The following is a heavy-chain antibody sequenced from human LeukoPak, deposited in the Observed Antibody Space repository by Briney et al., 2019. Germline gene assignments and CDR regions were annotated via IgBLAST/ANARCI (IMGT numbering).Heavy chain of an antibody. V-gene: IGHV4-34*01. Sequence: SETLSLTCAVYGGSFSGYYWSWIRQPPGKGLEWIGEINHSGSTNYNPSLKSRVTISVDTSKNQFSLKLSSVTAADTAVYYCARGRKGILNWFDPWGQGTLVTASS. J-gene: IGHJ5*02. CDR3: ARGRKGILNWFDP. D-gene: IGHD3-10*01. CDR1: GGSFSGYY. CDR2: INHSGST.